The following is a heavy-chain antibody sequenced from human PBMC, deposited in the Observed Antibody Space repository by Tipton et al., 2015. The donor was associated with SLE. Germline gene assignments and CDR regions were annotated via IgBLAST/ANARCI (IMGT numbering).Heavy chain of an antibody. V-gene: IGHV4-34*01. CDR3: ARDRVYSSSYYMDV. D-gene: IGHD6-13*01. CDR2: INHSGST. J-gene: IGHJ6*03. Sequence: TLSLTCAVYGGSFSDYYWSWIRQPPGKGLEWIGEINHSGSTNYNPSLKSRVTMSVDTSKNQFSLKLSSVTAADTAVYYCARDRVYSSSYYMDVWGKGTTVTVSS. CDR1: GGSFSDYY.